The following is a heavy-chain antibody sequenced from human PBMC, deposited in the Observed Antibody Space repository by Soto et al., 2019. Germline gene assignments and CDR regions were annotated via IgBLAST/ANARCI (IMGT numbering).Heavy chain of an antibody. CDR2: IKQDGSEK. CDR3: ARVFTGSWYDPLYYFDY. V-gene: IGHV3-7*01. D-gene: IGHD6-13*01. Sequence: GPLILSCAASGFPFSSYWMIWVRQAPWKGLEWVANIKQDGSEKYYVDSVKGRFTISRDNAKNSLYLQMNSLRAEDTAVYYCARVFTGSWYDPLYYFDYWGQGTLVTVS. CDR1: GFPFSSYW. J-gene: IGHJ4*02.